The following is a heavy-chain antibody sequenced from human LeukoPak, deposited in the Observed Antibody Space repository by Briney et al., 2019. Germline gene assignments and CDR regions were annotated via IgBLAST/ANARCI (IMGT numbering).Heavy chain of an antibody. CDR2: ISWNSGSI. D-gene: IGHD6-13*01. CDR3: AKDLYGSSWSFDY. J-gene: IGHJ4*02. CDR1: GFTFDDYA. Sequence: GGSLRLSCAASGFTFDDYAMHWVRQAPGKGLEWVSGISWNSGSIGYADSVKGRFTISRDNAKNSLYLQMNSLRAEDTALYYCAKDLYGSSWSFDYWGQGTLVTISS. V-gene: IGHV3-9*01.